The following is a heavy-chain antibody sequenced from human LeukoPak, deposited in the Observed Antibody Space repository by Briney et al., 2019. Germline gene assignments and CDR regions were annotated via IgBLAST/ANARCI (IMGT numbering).Heavy chain of an antibody. CDR2: ISVSGGST. J-gene: IGHJ5*02. D-gene: IGHD2-2*01. CDR1: GFTFSSYA. CDR3: AKGGYCSSTSCYVGWFDP. Sequence: PGGSLRLSCAASGFTFSSYAMSWVRQAPGKGLEWVSVISVSGGSTYYADSVKGRFTISRDNSKNTLFLQMNSLRAEDTAVYYCAKGGYCSSTSCYVGWFDPWGQGTLVTISS. V-gene: IGHV3-23*01.